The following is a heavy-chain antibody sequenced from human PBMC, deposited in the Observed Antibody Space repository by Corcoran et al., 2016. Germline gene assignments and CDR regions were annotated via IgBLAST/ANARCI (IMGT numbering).Heavy chain of an antibody. Sequence: QLQLQESGPGLVKPSETLSLTCTVSGGSISSSSYYWGWIRQPPGKGLEWIGSIYYSGSTYYNPSLKSRVTISVDTSKNQFSLKLSSVTAADTAVYYCARLGDFWSGYMVYWGQGTLVTVSS. J-gene: IGHJ4*02. D-gene: IGHD3-3*01. CDR2: IYYSGST. CDR3: ARLGDFWSGYMVY. V-gene: IGHV4-39*01. CDR1: GGSISSSSYY.